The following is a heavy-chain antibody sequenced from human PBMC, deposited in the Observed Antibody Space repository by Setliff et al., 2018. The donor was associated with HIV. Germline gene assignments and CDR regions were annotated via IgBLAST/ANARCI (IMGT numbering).Heavy chain of an antibody. D-gene: IGHD5-18*01. Sequence: SETLSLTCSVSGDSIFTSTYYWGWIRQPPGKRLEWIGSIYYSGNTYYNPSLKSRVTISVDTSKNQFFLNLSSVTATDSAVYYCARRDGYSYGFYFDYWGQGTLVTVSS. V-gene: IGHV4-39*01. CDR3: ARRDGYSYGFYFDY. CDR1: GDSIFTSTYY. J-gene: IGHJ4*02. CDR2: IYYSGNT.